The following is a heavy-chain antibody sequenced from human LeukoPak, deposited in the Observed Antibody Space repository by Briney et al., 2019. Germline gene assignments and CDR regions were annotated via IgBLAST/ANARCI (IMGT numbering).Heavy chain of an antibody. CDR3: ARVSRSGYGSGGYYYGMDV. CDR2: IYYSGST. CDR1: GGSISSYY. V-gene: IGHV4-59*01. J-gene: IGHJ6*02. Sequence: SETLFLTCTVSGGSISSYYWSWIRQPPGKGLEWIGYIYYSGSTNYNPSLKSRVTISVDTSKNQFSLKLSSVTAADTAVYYCARVSRSGYGSGGYYYGMDVWGQGTTVTVSS. D-gene: IGHD5-12*01.